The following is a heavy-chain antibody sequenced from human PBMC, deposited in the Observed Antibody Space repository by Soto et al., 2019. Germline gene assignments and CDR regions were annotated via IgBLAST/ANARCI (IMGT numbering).Heavy chain of an antibody. CDR1: GGTISRYY. CDR2: MYNTGST. V-gene: IGHV4-59*01. CDR3: ARDLWGYCGTDCYPLDV. J-gene: IGHJ6*04. D-gene: IGHD2-21*02. Sequence: QVQLQESGPGLVKPSETLSLTCTVSGGTISRYYWSWIRQPPGKGLEWIGYMYNTGSTVYNPSFKSRVTISVDTCKTQFSLQLNSVTAADTAVYYCARDLWGYCGTDCYPLDVWGEGTTVTVAS.